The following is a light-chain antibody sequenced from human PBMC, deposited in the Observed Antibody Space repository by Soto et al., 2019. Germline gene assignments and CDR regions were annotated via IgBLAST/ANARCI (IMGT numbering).Light chain of an antibody. Sequence: DLQMTQSPTSLSASVGDRVTITCRASQGIRNFVAWYQQKPGKAPKLLIYAASTLQSGVPYRFSSSSSGTDFTLTINSLQPEDVATSSCQKYSSVPVFGPGTKVEIK. CDR3: QKYSSVPV. CDR1: QGIRNF. CDR2: AAS. V-gene: IGKV1-27*01. J-gene: IGKJ3*01.